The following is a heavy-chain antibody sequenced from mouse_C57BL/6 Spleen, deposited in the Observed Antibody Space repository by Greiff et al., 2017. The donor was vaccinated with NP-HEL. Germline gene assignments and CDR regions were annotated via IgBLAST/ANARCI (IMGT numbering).Heavy chain of an antibody. V-gene: IGHV5-6*01. D-gene: IGHD1-1*01. Sequence: EVMLVESGGDLVKPGGSLKLSCAASGFTFSSYGMSWVRQTPDKRLEWVATISSGGSYTYYPDSVKGRFTISRDNAKNTLYLQMSSLKSEDTAMYYCARQATTVAPYAMDYWGQGTSVTVSS. CDR3: ARQATTVAPYAMDY. J-gene: IGHJ4*01. CDR2: ISSGGSYT. CDR1: GFTFSSYG.